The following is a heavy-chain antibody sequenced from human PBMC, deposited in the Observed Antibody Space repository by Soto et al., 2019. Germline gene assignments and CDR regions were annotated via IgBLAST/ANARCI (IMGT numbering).Heavy chain of an antibody. D-gene: IGHD2-8*01. CDR2: MNGDGTVT. CDR1: GFTFSPFW. J-gene: IGHJ3*01. Sequence: EVQLAESGGGSVQPGESLRLSCVASGFTFSPFWMHWVRQAPGKGLEWLSRMNGDGTVTVYADSVKGRFTISRDNPKNTVFLQMKSLRVEDTAVYYCASSWREWDFWGRGTMVSVSS. V-gene: IGHV3-74*01. CDR3: ASSWREWDF.